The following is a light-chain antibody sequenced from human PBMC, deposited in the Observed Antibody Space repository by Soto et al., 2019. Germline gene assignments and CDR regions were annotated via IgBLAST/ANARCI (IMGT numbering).Light chain of an antibody. Sequence: DIQMTQSPSTLSASVGDRVTITCRASQSITNWLAWYQQKPGKAPKLLIYKASNLETGVPSRFSGSGSGTEFTLTISSLQPHDFATYYCQQYITYSPWTFGQGTKVDFK. J-gene: IGKJ1*01. CDR2: KAS. CDR1: QSITNW. CDR3: QQYITYSPWT. V-gene: IGKV1-5*03.